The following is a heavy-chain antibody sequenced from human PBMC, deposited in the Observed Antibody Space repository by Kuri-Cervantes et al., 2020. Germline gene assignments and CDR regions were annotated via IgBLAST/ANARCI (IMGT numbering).Heavy chain of an antibody. CDR2: ISYDGSNK. CDR3: AREKVTAAAGTRGYYGMDV. Sequence: GGSLRLSCAASGFTFSSYATHWVRQAPGKGLEWVAVISYDGSNKYYADSVKGRFTISRDNSKNTLYLQMNSLRAEDTAVYYCAREKVTAAAGTRGYYGMDVWGQGTTVTVSS. J-gene: IGHJ6*02. D-gene: IGHD6-13*01. CDR1: GFTFSSYA. V-gene: IGHV3-30-3*01.